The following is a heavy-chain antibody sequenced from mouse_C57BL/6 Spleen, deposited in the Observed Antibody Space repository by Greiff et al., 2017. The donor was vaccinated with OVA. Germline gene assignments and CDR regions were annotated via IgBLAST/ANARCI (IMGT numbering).Heavy chain of an antibody. CDR1: GYTFTDYE. D-gene: IGHD3-1*01. CDR2: IDPETGGT. Sequence: VQLQQSGAELVRPGASVTLSCKASGYTFTDYEMHWVKQTPVHGLEWIGAIDPETGGTAYNQKFKGKAILTADKSSSTAYMELRSLTSEDSAVYYCTRDSDCGGRFAYWGQGTLVTVAA. J-gene: IGHJ3*01. V-gene: IGHV1-15*01. CDR3: TRDSDCGGRFAY.